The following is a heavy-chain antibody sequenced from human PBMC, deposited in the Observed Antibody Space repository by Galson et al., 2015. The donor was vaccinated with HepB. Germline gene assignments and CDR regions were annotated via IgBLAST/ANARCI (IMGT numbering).Heavy chain of an antibody. D-gene: IGHD6-13*01. CDR1: GFTFSSYA. V-gene: IGHV3-30*04. Sequence: SLRLSCAASGFTFSSYAMHWVRQAPGKGLEWVAVISYDGSNKYYADSVEGRFTISRDNSKNTLYLQMNSLRAEDTAVYYCARGKGYSSREEFDYWGQGTLVTVSS. CDR3: ARGKGYSSREEFDY. CDR2: ISYDGSNK. J-gene: IGHJ4*02.